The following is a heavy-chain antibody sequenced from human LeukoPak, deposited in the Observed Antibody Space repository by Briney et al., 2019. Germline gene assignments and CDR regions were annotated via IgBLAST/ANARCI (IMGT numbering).Heavy chain of an antibody. J-gene: IGHJ4*02. CDR3: ARVFARGGEISGSYYYY. CDR2: IIPIFGTA. V-gene: IGHV1-69*05. D-gene: IGHD3-10*01. CDR1: GYTLTELS. Sequence: SVKVSCKVSGYTLTELSMHWVLQAPGQGLEWMGGIIPIFGTANYAQKFQGRVTISTDESTSTAYMELSSLISEDTAVYYCARVFARGGEISGSYYYYWGQGTLVTVSS.